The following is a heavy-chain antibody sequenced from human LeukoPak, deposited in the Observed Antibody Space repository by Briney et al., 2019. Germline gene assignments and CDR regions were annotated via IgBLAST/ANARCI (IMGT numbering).Heavy chain of an antibody. CDR1: GFTFSSYA. CDR3: EKGSSGSWYHNWFDP. J-gene: IGHJ5*02. V-gene: IGHV3-23*01. Sequence: GGSLRLSCAASGFTFSSYAMSWVRQAPGKGLEWVSAISGSGGSTYYADSVKGRFTISRDNSKNTLYLQMNSLRAEDTAVYYCEKGSSGSWYHNWFDPWGQGTLVTVSS. CDR2: ISGSGGST. D-gene: IGHD6-13*01.